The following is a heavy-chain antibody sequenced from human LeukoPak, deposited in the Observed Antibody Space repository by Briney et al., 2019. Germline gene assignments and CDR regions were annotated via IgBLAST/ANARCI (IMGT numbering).Heavy chain of an antibody. CDR3: AKDPRITMVRGVSYFDY. J-gene: IGHJ4*02. D-gene: IGHD3-10*01. CDR2: IRDDGSNK. V-gene: IGHV3-30*02. CDR1: GFTFNNYG. Sequence: GGSLRLSCAPSGFTFNNYGMHWVRQAPGKGLEWVAFIRDDGSNKYYADSVKGRFTISRDNSKNTLYLQMNSLRAEDTAVYYCAKDPRITMVRGVSYFDYWGQGTLVTVSS.